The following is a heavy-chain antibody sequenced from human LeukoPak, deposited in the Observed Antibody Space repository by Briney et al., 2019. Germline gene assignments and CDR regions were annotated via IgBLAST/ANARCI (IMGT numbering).Heavy chain of an antibody. CDR2: IYYSGST. CDR3: ARDLLTVAKGAFDI. V-gene: IGHV4-31*03. CDR1: GGSISSGGYY. J-gene: IGHJ3*02. Sequence: SQSLSLTCTVSGGSISSGGYYWSWIRQHPGKGLEWIGYIYYSGSTYYNPSLKSRVTISVDTSKNQFSLKLSSVTAADTAVYYCARDLLTVAKGAFDIWGQGTMVTVSS. D-gene: IGHD1-14*01.